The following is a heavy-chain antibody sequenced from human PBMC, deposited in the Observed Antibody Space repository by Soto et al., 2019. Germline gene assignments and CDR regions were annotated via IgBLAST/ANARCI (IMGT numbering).Heavy chain of an antibody. D-gene: IGHD2-15*01. V-gene: IGHV1-18*01. Sequence: QVQLVQSGAEVKKPGASVKVSCKASGYTFTSYGISWVRQAPGQGLEWMGWISAYNGNTNYAQKLQGRVTMTTDTSTSTAYMERGGRSSDDTAGYYCARARGVVNVGVGRWFDPWGQGTLVTVSS. CDR3: ARARGVVNVGVGRWFDP. CDR1: GYTFTSYG. CDR2: ISAYNGNT. J-gene: IGHJ5*02.